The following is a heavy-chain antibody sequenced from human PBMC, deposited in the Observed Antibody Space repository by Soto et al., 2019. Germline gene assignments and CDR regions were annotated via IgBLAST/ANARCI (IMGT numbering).Heavy chain of an antibody. J-gene: IGHJ5*02. Sequence: SQTLSLTCAISGDSVSSNSAAWNWIRQSPSRGLEWLGRIYYRSKWYDEYAVSVKSRITINPDTSKNHFSLQLNSVTPEDTAMYYCGVDYGGNSRWFDPWGQGTLVTVSS. CDR1: GDSVSSNSAA. D-gene: IGHD4-17*01. V-gene: IGHV6-1*01. CDR3: GVDYGGNSRWFDP. CDR2: IYYRSKWYD.